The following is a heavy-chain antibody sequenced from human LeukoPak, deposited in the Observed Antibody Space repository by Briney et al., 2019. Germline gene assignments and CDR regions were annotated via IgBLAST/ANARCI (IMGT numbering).Heavy chain of an antibody. J-gene: IGHJ2*01. Sequence: PGGSLRLSCAASGFRFDSYAMNWVRQAPGGGLEWVSGISGTAGRVYYADSVKGRFTISRANSKSALYLQMNSLRGDDTAIYFRAKGGFDTAMVTSWYFDVWGRGTPVTVSS. CDR2: ISGTAGRV. D-gene: IGHD5-18*01. CDR1: GFRFDSYA. V-gene: IGHV3-23*01. CDR3: AKGGFDTAMVTSWYFDV.